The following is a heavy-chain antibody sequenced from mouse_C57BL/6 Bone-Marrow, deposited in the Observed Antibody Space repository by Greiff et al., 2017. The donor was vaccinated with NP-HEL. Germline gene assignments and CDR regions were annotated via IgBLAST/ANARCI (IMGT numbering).Heavy chain of an antibody. CDR2: IDPSDSET. Sequence: QVQLQQPGAELVRPGSSVKLSCKASGYTFTSYWMHWVKQRPIQGLEWIGNIDPSDSETHYNQKFKDKATLTVDKSSSTAYMQLSSLTSEDSAVYYCAREGGAGQLSPYYYAMDYWGQGTSVTVSS. CDR3: AREGGAGQLSPYYYAMDY. D-gene: IGHD3-2*02. V-gene: IGHV1-52*01. J-gene: IGHJ4*01. CDR1: GYTFTSYW.